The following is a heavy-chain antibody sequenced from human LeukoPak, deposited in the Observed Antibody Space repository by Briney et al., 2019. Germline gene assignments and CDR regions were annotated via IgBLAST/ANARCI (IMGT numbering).Heavy chain of an antibody. CDR3: ARADSSGYYYPNYFDY. Sequence: GGSLRLSCAASGFTVSSNYMSWVRQAPGKGLEWVSVIYSGGSTYYADSVKGRFTISRDNSKNTLYLQMNSLRAEDTAVYYCARADSSGYYYPNYFDYLGQGTLVTVSS. D-gene: IGHD3-22*01. CDR1: GFTVSSNY. V-gene: IGHV3-66*01. CDR2: IYSGGST. J-gene: IGHJ4*02.